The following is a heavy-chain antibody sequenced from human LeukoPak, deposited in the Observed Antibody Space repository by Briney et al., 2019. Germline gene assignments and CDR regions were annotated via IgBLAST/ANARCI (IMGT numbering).Heavy chain of an antibody. CDR2: IYYSGRT. J-gene: IGHJ4*02. CDR1: GGSINSYY. D-gene: IGHD3-10*02. V-gene: IGHV4-59*01. CDR3: ARSKYGGPDY. Sequence: PSDTLSLTCTVSGGSINSYYWSWIRQPPGKGLEWIGYIYYSGRTNYNPSLKSRVTISVNTSKNQFSLKLSSVTAADTAVYYCARSKYGGPDYWGQGTLVTVSS.